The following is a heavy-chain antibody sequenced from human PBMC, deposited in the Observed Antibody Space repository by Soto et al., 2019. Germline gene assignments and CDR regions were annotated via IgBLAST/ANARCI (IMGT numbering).Heavy chain of an antibody. V-gene: IGHV4-4*02. CDR3: AGAGSLRGRRGYFDY. CDR2: IYHSGST. CDR1: SGSISSSNW. Sequence: QVQLQESGPGLVKPSGTLSLTCAVSSGSISSSNWWSWVRQPPGKGLEWIGEIYHSGSTNYNPSLNSRVTISVDKSKNQFSLKLSSVTAADTAVYYCAGAGSLRGRRGYFDYWGQGTLVTVSS. D-gene: IGHD1-1*01. J-gene: IGHJ4*02.